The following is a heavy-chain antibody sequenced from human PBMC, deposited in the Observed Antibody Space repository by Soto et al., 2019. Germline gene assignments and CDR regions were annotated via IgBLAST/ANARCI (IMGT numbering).Heavy chain of an antibody. Sequence: SETLSLTCTVSGASISSRSYYWGWIRQPPGKGLEWIGTIYYSGSTYYNPSLKSRVTISVDTSKSQFSLRLSSVTAADTAVYYCTRHWRSHSVGSSPFDYGMDVWGQGTTVTVSS. D-gene: IGHD2-15*01. V-gene: IGHV4-39*01. CDR2: IYYSGST. J-gene: IGHJ6*02. CDR3: TRHWRSHSVGSSPFDYGMDV. CDR1: GASISSRSYY.